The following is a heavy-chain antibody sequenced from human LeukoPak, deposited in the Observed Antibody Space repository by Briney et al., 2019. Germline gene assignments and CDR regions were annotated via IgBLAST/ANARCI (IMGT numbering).Heavy chain of an antibody. Sequence: ASVKVSCKASGYSFSSYDINWVRQATGQGLEWMGWMNPSSGNTGSAQKFQGRVTMTGNTSTRTAYMELSSLRSEDTAVYYCARDWRGSVATPLEVGFDPWGQGTLVTVSS. V-gene: IGHV1-8*01. CDR3: ARDWRGSVATPLEVGFDP. D-gene: IGHD2-15*01. CDR2: MNPSSGNT. J-gene: IGHJ5*02. CDR1: GYSFSSYD.